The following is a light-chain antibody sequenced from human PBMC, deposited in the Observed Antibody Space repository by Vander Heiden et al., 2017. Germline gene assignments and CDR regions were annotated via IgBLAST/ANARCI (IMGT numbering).Light chain of an antibody. CDR3: MQALQTPLT. V-gene: IGKV2-28*01. Sequence: IVMTQSPLSLPVTPGQPASISRRSTQSLLHSNGYSYLDWYLQKPGQTPQLLIYLGSNRASGVPDRFSGSGSGADFTMKISRVEAEDVRVYYCMQALQTPLTFGGGTKVEIK. CDR1: QSLLHSNGYSY. CDR2: LGS. J-gene: IGKJ4*01.